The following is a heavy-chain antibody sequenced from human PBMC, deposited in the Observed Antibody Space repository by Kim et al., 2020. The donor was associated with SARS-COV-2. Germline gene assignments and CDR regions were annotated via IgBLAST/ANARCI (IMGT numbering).Heavy chain of an antibody. CDR1: GFTVNNFA. D-gene: IGHD6-19*01. J-gene: IGHJ4*02. CDR3: AKAQPLSSGWYVFED. V-gene: IGHV3-23*01. Sequence: GGSLRLSCGASGFTVNNFAMSWVRQAPGKGLEWVSTDPGGGGRTFYADSVKGRFTISRDNSKNTVFLQMNSVRAEDTAVYYCAKAQPLSSGWYVFEDWVQGTLVTVSS. CDR2: DPGGGGRT.